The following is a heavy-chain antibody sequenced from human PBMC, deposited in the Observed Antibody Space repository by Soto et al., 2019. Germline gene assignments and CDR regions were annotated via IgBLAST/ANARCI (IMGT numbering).Heavy chain of an antibody. V-gene: IGHV5-51*01. D-gene: IGHD5-12*01. CDR1: GYTFTNYW. CDR3: ARLRGGFGAHEAFDY. J-gene: IGHJ4*02. Sequence: EVQLVQSGAEVKKPGESLKISCKGSGYTFTNYWIGWVRQMPGKGLEWMGIIYPSDSDTTYNPSFEGQVTMSADKSIINAYLQWSSLKASDTAMYYCARLRGGFGAHEAFDYWGQGTLVTVSS. CDR2: IYPSDSDT.